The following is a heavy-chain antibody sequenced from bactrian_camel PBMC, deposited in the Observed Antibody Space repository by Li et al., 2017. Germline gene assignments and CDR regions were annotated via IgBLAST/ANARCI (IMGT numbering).Heavy chain of an antibody. CDR1: GGTFSRYV. CDR2: INSGGSST. Sequence: HVQLVESGGGLVRPGGSLTLSCKVSGGTFSRYVMDWARQAPGKGLEWVSAINSGGSSTYCADSVKGRFTVSRDNAKNTLYLQLMSLKTEDTAMYYCAKDLSPSVGGWNLHYWGQGTQVTVS. V-gene: IGHV3S1*01. J-gene: IGHJ4*01. CDR3: AKDLSPSVGGWNLHY.